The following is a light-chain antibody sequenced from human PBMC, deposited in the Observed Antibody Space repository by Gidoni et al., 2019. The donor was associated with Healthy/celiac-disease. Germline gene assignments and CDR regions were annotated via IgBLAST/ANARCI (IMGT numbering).Light chain of an antibody. J-gene: IGLJ1*01. CDR3: SSDAGSNLYYV. Sequence: QSALTQPPSASGSPGQSVTISCTGTSSDVGGYNYVSWYQQHPGKAPKLMIYEVSKRPAGVPDRFSGSKSGNTASLTGSGLQAEDEADYYCSSDAGSNLYYVFGTGTKVTVI. V-gene: IGLV2-8*01. CDR2: EVS. CDR1: SSDVGGYNY.